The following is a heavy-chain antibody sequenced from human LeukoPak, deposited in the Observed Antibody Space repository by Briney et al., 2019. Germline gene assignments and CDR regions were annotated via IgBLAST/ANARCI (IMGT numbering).Heavy chain of an antibody. J-gene: IGHJ4*02. V-gene: IGHV3-53*01. CDR2: IYSGGST. D-gene: IGHD3-9*01. Sequence: GSLRLSCAASGFTVSSNYMSWVRQAPGKGLEWVSVIYSGGSTYYADSVKGRFTISRDNSKNTLYLQMNSLRAEDTAVYYCAREGYDILTGYSPRYFDYWGQGTLVTVSS. CDR3: AREGYDILTGYSPRYFDY. CDR1: GFTVSSNY.